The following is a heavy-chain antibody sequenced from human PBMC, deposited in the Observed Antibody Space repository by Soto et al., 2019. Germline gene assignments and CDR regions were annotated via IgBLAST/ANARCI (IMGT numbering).Heavy chain of an antibody. CDR3: ARVGGVAARTFDY. D-gene: IGHD6-6*01. J-gene: IGHJ4*02. V-gene: IGHV4-59*01. CDR2: IYYSGST. Sequence: PSETLSLTCTVSGGSINDFYWSWIRQPPGKGLEWIGYIYYSGSTDYNPSLKGRVTISVDTSKNQFSLKLRSATAADTAVYYCARVGGVAARTFDYWGQGTLVTVSS. CDR1: GGSINDFY.